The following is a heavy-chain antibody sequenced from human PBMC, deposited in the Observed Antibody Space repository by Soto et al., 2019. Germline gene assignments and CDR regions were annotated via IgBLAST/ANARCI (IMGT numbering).Heavy chain of an antibody. CDR3: ARKDYYDSSGYYFDWFDP. V-gene: IGHV4-31*03. CDR2: IHISGST. CDR1: GGSINSGGDY. J-gene: IGHJ5*02. Sequence: QVQLQESGPGLVKPSQTLSLTCNVSGGSINSGGDYWSWIRQHPGKSLEWIGHIHISGSTYYNPSLQSRVTISVDTAKNQFYLRLSSVTAADTAVYYCARKDYYDSSGYYFDWFDPWGQGTLVTVSS. D-gene: IGHD3-22*01.